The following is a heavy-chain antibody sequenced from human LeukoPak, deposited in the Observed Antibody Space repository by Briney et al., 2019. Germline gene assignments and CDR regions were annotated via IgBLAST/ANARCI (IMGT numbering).Heavy chain of an antibody. CDR1: GYSISSGYY. CDR2: IYHSGST. Sequence: KPSETLSLTCAVSGYSISSGYYWGWIRQPPGKGLEWIGSIYHSGSTYYNPSLKSRVTISVDTSKNQFSLKLSSVTAADTAVYYCARHVSSGSPSYYFDYWGKGTLVPVSS. CDR3: ARHVSSGSPSYYFDY. V-gene: IGHV4-38-2*01. D-gene: IGHD3-10*01. J-gene: IGHJ4*02.